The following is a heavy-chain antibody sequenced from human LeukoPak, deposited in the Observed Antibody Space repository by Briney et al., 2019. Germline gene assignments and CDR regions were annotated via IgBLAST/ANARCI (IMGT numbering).Heavy chain of an antibody. CDR2: INPNSGGT. Sequence: ASVKVSCRASGYSFTDYSMHWVRQAPGQGLEWMGWINPNSGGTDYAQEFRGRVTMTRDTSISTAYMELSRLRSDDTAVYYCARIAIPGRHYFDPWGQGTLVTVSS. V-gene: IGHV1-2*02. D-gene: IGHD2-2*02. J-gene: IGHJ5*01. CDR1: GYSFTDYS. CDR3: ARIAIPGRHYFDP.